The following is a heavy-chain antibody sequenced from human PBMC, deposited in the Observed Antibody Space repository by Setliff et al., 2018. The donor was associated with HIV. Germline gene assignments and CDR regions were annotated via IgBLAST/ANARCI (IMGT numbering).Heavy chain of an antibody. Sequence: RASVKVSCKTSGGTFRTSVISWVRQAPGQGLEWVGGILPFLGMGDFAQKFQGRVTITADESTSTAYMELSSLRSDDTAVYYCGASQDSYSYLGYYYSGVNVWGQGTTVTSP. CDR1: GGTFRTSV. CDR2: ILPFLGMG. V-gene: IGHV1-69*10. J-gene: IGHJ6*02. CDR3: GASQDSYSYLGYYYSGVNV. D-gene: IGHD3-16*01.